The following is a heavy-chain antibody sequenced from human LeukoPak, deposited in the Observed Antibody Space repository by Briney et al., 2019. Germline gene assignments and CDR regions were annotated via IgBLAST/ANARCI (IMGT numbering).Heavy chain of an antibody. J-gene: IGHJ3*02. CDR2: ISYGGTNK. CDR3: ARAPMSYDSSGFGGAFDI. V-gene: IGHV3-30-3*01. Sequence: GGSLRLSCAASGFTFSNYAMHWVRQAPGKGLEWMAVISYGGTNKYYADSVKGRFTISRDNSKNTMYLQMNSLRAEDTAMYYCARAPMSYDSSGFGGAFDIWGQGTMVTVSS. D-gene: IGHD3-22*01. CDR1: GFTFSNYA.